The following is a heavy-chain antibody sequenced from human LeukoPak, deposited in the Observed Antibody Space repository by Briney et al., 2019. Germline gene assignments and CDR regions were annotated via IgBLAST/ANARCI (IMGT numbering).Heavy chain of an antibody. V-gene: IGHV4-59*08. D-gene: IGHD2-2*01. CDR2: IYYSGST. CDR3: ARLRVPSSYWYFDL. J-gene: IGHJ2*01. CDR1: GGFITSYY. Sequence: SETLSLTCTVSGGFITSYYWSWIRQPPGKGLEGIGYIYYSGSTNYNPSLKSRVTISLDTSKKQCSLQLSPVTAAHTAVYYCARLRVPSSYWYFDLGGRGTLVTVSS.